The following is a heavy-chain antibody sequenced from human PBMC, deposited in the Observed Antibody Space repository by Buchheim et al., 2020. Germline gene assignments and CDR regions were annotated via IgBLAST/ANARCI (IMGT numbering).Heavy chain of an antibody. CDR1: GGSISSYY. Sequence: QVQLQESGPGLVKPSETLSLTCTVSGGSISSYYWSWIRQPPGKGLEWIGYIYYSGSTNYNPSLKSRVTISVDTSNNQFSLKLSSVTAADTAVYYCARTMAYCSSTSCYFGRVDYWGQGTL. D-gene: IGHD2-2*01. V-gene: IGHV4-59*01. CDR2: IYYSGST. CDR3: ARTMAYCSSTSCYFGRVDY. J-gene: IGHJ4*02.